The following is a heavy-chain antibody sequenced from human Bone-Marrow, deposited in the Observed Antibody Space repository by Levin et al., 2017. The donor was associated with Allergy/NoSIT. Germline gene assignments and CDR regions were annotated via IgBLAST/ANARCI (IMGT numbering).Heavy chain of an antibody. Sequence: ASETLSLTCTVSGASVSSGSNYWSWIRQSPGKGLEWIGCIDYSGITKYNPSLRNRVTISADTSKNQFSLTLNSVTAADTAVYYCARDFDYYYYMDVWGKGTTVTVSS. J-gene: IGHJ6*03. CDR3: ARDFDYYYYMDV. CDR1: GASVSSGSNY. V-gene: IGHV4-61*01. CDR2: IDYSGIT.